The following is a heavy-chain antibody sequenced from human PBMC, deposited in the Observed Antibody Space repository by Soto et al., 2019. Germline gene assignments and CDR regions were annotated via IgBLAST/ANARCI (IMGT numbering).Heavy chain of an antibody. CDR1: GFTSTSSA. CDR2: IVVGRGNT. V-gene: IGHV1-58*01. J-gene: IGHJ4*02. D-gene: IGHD3-10*01. Sequence: GASVKVSCKASGFTSTSSAVQWVRQARGQRLEWIGWIVVGRGNTNYAKKFQERVTLTRDMSTSTAYMELSSLRSEDTAVYYCAVTYGSGSYLLFDYWGQGTLVTVSS. CDR3: AVTYGSGSYLLFDY.